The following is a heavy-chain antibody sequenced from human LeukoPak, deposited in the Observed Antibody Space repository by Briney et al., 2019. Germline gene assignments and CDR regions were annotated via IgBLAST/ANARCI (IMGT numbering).Heavy chain of an antibody. J-gene: IGHJ4*02. D-gene: IGHD5-24*01. CDR2: IYYSGST. CDR3: ARGKNTREPQFDY. CDR1: GDSISIGGDY. Sequence: SHTLSLTCTVSGDSISIGGDYWSWIRQHPGKGLEWIGYIYYSGSTNYNPSLKSRVTISVDTSKNQFSLKLSSVTAADTAVYYCARGKNTREPQFDYWGQGTLVTVSS. V-gene: IGHV4-31*03.